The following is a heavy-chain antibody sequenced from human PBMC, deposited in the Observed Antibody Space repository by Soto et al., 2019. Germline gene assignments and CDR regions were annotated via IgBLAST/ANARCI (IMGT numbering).Heavy chain of an antibody. CDR2: VYYGGST. J-gene: IGHJ6*02. V-gene: IGHV4-39*01. D-gene: IGHD3-22*01. CDR3: AGGDYYHSSGYYFYYYTMDV. Sequence: PSETLSLTCTVSGGSISSSSYYWGWIRQPPGKGLEWIGNVYYGGSTYYNPSLKGRVTISVETSKSQFSRKLSSVTAADTAVYYCAGGDYYHSSGYYFYYYTMDVWGQGTTVTVSS. CDR1: GGSISSSSYY.